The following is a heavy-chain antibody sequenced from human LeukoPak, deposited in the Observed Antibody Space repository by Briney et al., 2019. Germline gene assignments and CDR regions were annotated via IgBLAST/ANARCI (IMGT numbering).Heavy chain of an antibody. V-gene: IGHV3-15*01. D-gene: IGHD6-25*01. CDR3: TTDSGNWYFYYYYMDV. CDR2: IKSKTDGGTT. J-gene: IGHJ6*03. CDR1: GFTFGNAW. Sequence: PGGSWGLSVPAPGFTFGNAWRSWFGQAPGKGREWVGGIKSKTDGGTTGFAAPVKGRFTISRDDSQNTLSLQMTNLKTEDTAVYYCTTDSGNWYFYYYYMDVWGKGATVTVSS.